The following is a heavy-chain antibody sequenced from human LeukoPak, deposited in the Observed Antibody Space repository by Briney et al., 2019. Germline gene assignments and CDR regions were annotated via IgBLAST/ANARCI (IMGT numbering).Heavy chain of an antibody. Sequence: KPSETLSLTCTVSDDSISDYYRGWIRQPPGKGLEWIGYIHNSGTSTYNLPLKSRVTISADTSKNQFSLKLNSMTTADTAVYYCTRGAGWLIDYWGQGILVTVSS. CDR2: IHNSGTS. CDR3: TRGAGWLIDY. D-gene: IGHD3-16*01. CDR1: DDSISDYY. J-gene: IGHJ4*02. V-gene: IGHV4-59*01.